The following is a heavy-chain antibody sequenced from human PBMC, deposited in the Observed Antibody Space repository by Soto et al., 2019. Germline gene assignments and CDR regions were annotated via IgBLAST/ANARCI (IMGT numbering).Heavy chain of an antibody. CDR2: INPGGSGT. CDR1: GYILTSYY. CDR3: VRDQTASGYSGSGSGMDV. J-gene: IGHJ6*02. Sequence: ASVKVSCKASGYILTSYYMHWVRQAPGQGLEWMGTINPGGSGTSYAQKFQGRVTMTRDTSTSTVHMELSSLRSEDTAVYYCVRDQTASGYSGSGSGMDVWGQGTTVTVSS. D-gene: IGHD5-12*01. V-gene: IGHV1-46*01.